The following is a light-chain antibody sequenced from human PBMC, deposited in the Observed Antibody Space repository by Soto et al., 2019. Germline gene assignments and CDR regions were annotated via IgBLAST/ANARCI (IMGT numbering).Light chain of an antibody. CDR2: GAS. CDR1: QSVGNN. CDR3: QQYKKWPRT. J-gene: IGKJ1*01. V-gene: IGKV3-15*01. Sequence: EIVMTQSPATVSVSPGERATLYCRASQSVGNNLAWYQQKPGQAPSLFIFGASVRATGVPDRFSGSGSGTEFTLSISNLQSEDFAVYYCQQYKKWPRTFGQGTKVDIK.